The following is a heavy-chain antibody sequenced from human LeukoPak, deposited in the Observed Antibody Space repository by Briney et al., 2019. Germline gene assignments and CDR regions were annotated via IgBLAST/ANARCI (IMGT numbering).Heavy chain of an antibody. CDR1: GFSFSSYG. D-gene: IGHD2/OR15-2a*01. J-gene: IGHJ6*02. V-gene: IGHV3-30*03. CDR2: TSYDGSNK. Sequence: GGSLRLSCAASGFSFSSYGMHWVRQAPGKGLEWVAVTSYDGSNKFYADSVKGRFTISRDNSKNTLYLQMNSLRPEDTAVYYCARENIAKGYYYYGMDVWGQGTTVTVSS. CDR3: ARENIAKGYYYYGMDV.